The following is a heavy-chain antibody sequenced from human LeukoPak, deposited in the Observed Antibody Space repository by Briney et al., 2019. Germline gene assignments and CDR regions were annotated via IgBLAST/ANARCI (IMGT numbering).Heavy chain of an antibody. CDR3: ARDRTGGPDI. D-gene: IGHD2-8*02. V-gene: IGHV4-59*01. J-gene: IGHJ4*02. Sequence: SETLSLTCTVSDGSLSNYYWSWIRQPPGKGLEWIGYISYSGSTDYIPSLKSRVTMSVDTSKNQFSLKLTAVTAADTAIYYCARDRTGGPDIWGQGTLVTVSS. CDR2: ISYSGST. CDR1: DGSLSNYY.